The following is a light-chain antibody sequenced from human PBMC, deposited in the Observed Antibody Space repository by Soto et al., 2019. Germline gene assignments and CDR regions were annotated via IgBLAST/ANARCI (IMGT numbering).Light chain of an antibody. Sequence: VMTQSPATLSVSPGERAALSCRASQSVSTNLAWYQQKPGQPPRLLIYFASTRATAVPARFTAGGSGTEFTLTISSLQSDDLAVYYCQQYDKWTRTFGKGTKVDIK. V-gene: IGKV3-15*01. CDR3: QQYDKWTRT. CDR1: QSVSTN. CDR2: FAS. J-gene: IGKJ1*01.